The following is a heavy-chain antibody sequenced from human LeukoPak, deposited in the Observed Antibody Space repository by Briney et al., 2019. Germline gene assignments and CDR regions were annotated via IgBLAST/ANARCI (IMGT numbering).Heavy chain of an antibody. CDR3: ARRRVAAAGKNDAFDI. CDR2: TYPGDSDT. Sequence: GESLKISCKGSGYSFTSYWIGWVRQMPGKGLEWMGITYPGDSDTRYSPSFQGQVTISADRSISTAYLQWSSLKSSDSAMYYCARRRVAAAGKNDAFDIWGQGTMVTVSS. J-gene: IGHJ3*02. CDR1: GYSFTSYW. D-gene: IGHD6-13*01. V-gene: IGHV5-51*01.